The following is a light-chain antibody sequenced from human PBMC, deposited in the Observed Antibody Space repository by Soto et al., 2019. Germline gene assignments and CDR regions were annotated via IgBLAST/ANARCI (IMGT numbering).Light chain of an antibody. J-gene: IGLJ2*01. CDR3: SSYAGRNNVI. V-gene: IGLV2-8*01. Sequence: QSALTQPPSASGSPGQSVTISCTGTSSDVGDYNYVSWYQQHPGKAPKLMIYEVTKRPSGVPDRFSGSKSGNTASLTVSGLRAEDEADYFCSSYAGRNNVIFGGGTK. CDR2: EVT. CDR1: SSDVGDYNY.